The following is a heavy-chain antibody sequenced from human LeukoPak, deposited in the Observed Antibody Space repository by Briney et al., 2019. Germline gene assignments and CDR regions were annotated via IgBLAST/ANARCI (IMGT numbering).Heavy chain of an antibody. Sequence: PGGSLRLSCAASGFTFSSYAMSWVRQAPGKGLEWVSAISGSCGSTYYADSVKGRFTISRDNSKNTLYLQMNSLRAEDTAVYYCAKDRGIAAAGPLDYWGQGTLVTVSS. D-gene: IGHD6-13*01. CDR2: ISGSCGST. J-gene: IGHJ4*02. CDR3: AKDRGIAAAGPLDY. V-gene: IGHV3-23*01. CDR1: GFTFSSYA.